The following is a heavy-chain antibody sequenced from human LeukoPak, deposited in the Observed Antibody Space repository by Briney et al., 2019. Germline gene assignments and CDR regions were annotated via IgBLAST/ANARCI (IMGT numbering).Heavy chain of an antibody. J-gene: IGHJ5*02. V-gene: IGHV4-39*07. CDR1: GGSISSSSYY. CDR2: IYYSGST. CDR3: ARATGMGLLTA. D-gene: IGHD2-21*02. Sequence: SETLSLTCSVSGGSISSSSYYWGWIRQPPGKGLEWVGTIYYSGSTYYNPSLKSRVTISVDTSKNQFSLKLSSVTAADTAVYYCARATGMGLLTAWGQGTLVTVSS.